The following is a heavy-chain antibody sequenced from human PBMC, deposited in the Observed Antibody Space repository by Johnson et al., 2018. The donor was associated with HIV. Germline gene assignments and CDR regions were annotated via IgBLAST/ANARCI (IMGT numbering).Heavy chain of an antibody. CDR3: ARAYNYPI. Sequence: QVQLVESGGGLVQPGGSLRLSCAASGFTFSSYGMHWVRQAPGKGLEWVAFIRYDGSNKYYADSVKGRFTISRDNFKNTLFLQMNSLRVEDTAVYYCARAYNYPIWGQGTMLTVSS. J-gene: IGHJ3*02. D-gene: IGHD1-1*01. CDR2: IRYDGSNK. V-gene: IGHV3-30*02. CDR1: GFTFSSYG.